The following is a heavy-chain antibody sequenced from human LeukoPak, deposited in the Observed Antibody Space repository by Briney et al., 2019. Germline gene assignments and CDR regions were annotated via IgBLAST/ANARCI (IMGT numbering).Heavy chain of an antibody. CDR1: GGSISSHY. CDR2: IYYSGST. V-gene: IGHV4-59*11. Sequence: PSETLSLTCTVSGGSISSHYWSWIRQPPGKGLEWIGYIYYSGSTNYNPSLKSQVTISVDTSKNQFSLKLSSVTAADTAVYYCARGDYYYYYMDVWGKGTTVTVSS. CDR3: ARGDYYYYYMDV. J-gene: IGHJ6*03.